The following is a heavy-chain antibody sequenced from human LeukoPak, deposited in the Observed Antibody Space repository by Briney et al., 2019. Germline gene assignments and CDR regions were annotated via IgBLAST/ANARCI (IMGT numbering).Heavy chain of an antibody. V-gene: IGHV4-59*01. J-gene: IGHJ4*02. CDR1: GGSISSYH. CDR3: ARTGWYEASYYFDY. Sequence: SETLSLTCTVSGGSISSYHWSWIRQPPGKRLEWIGYIYYSGSTNYNPSLKSRVTISVDTSKHQFSLKLSSVTAADTAVYYCARTGWYEASYYFDYWGQGTLVTVSS. CDR2: IYYSGST. D-gene: IGHD6-19*01.